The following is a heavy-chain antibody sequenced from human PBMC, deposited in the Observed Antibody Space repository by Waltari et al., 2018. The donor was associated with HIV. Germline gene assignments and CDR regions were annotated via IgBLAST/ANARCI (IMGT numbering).Heavy chain of an antibody. CDR2: LYCVYTT. V-gene: IGHV3-53*01. CDR1: GFTVSSNY. CDR3: ARGGGSYLHFFDY. J-gene: IGHJ4*02. Sequence: EVQLVESGGGLIQPGGSLRLSCAASGFTVSSNYVTWVRQAPGKGREGVSLLYCVYTTNYEDSEKGRFASSRDNSKNTLYLQMNSLRAEDTAVYYCARGGGSYLHFFDYWGQGTLVTVST. D-gene: IGHD1-26*01.